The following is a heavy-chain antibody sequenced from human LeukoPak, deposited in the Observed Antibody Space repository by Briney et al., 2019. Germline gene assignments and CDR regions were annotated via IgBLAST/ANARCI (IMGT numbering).Heavy chain of an antibody. CDR2: INPSGGST. CDR1: GYTFTSYY. CDR3: ARGLQENLAWLTAFSAFDI. D-gene: IGHD6-19*01. Sequence: ASVKVSCKASGYTFTSYYMHWVRQAPGQGLEWMGIINPSGGSTSYAQKFQGRVTMTRDTSTRTAYMELRSLRSDDTAVYYCARGLQENLAWLTAFSAFDIWGQGTMVTVSS. J-gene: IGHJ3*02. V-gene: IGHV1-46*01.